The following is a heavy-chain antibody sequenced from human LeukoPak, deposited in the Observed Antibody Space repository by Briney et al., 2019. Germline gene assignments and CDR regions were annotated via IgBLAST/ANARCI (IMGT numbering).Heavy chain of an antibody. D-gene: IGHD2-2*01. V-gene: IGHV1-18*04. Sequence: ASVKVSCKASGYIFTNYGITWVRQAPGQGLEWMGWISVHNGKTNFAQKFRGRVTMATDTSTNTAYMEVRSLTSDDTAVYYCARELTSSSDWGQGTLVTVSS. CDR2: ISVHNGKT. CDR3: ARELTSSSD. CDR1: GYIFTNYG. J-gene: IGHJ4*02.